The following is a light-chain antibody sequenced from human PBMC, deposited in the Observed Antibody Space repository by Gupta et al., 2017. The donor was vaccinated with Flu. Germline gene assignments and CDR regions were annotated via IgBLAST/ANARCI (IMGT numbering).Light chain of an antibody. V-gene: IGKV3-15*01. CDR1: QSVSSN. CDR2: GAS. Sequence: EIVLTQSPATLSVSPGERATLAGRASQSVSSNLAWYQQKPGQAPRRLIYGASTRDTGIPARFSGSGSGTEFTLTISSRQSEDFAVYYCQQYNNWPPLTFGGGTKVEIK. CDR3: QQYNNWPPLT. J-gene: IGKJ4*01.